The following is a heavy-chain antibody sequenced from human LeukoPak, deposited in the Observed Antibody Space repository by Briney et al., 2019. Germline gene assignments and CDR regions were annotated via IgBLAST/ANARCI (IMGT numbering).Heavy chain of an antibody. CDR2: FDPEDGET. CDR3: ATGPYSSGWYFHY. D-gene: IGHD6-19*01. Sequence: ASVKVSCKVSGYTLTELSMHWVRQAPGKGLEWMGGFDPEDGETIYAQKFQGRVTVTEETSTDTAYMELSSLRSEDTAVYYCATGPYSSGWYFHYWGQGTLVTVSS. CDR1: GYTLTELS. V-gene: IGHV1-24*01. J-gene: IGHJ4*02.